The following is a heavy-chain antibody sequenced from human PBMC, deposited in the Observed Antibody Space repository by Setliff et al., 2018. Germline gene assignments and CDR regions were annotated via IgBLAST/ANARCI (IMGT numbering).Heavy chain of an antibody. J-gene: IGHJ6*03. V-gene: IGHV1-2*02. D-gene: IGHD6-13*01. CDR2: IDPKSGAT. CDR3: ARDPFLVQQFPYYMDV. Sequence: RASVKVSCKTSGYTFTDYHLHWVRQAPGQGLEWMGWIDPKSGATRYAQKFQGRVTLTGDTSITTPYMEVSILTSDDTAVYYCARDPFLVQQFPYYMDVWGKGATVTVSS. CDR1: GYTFTDYH.